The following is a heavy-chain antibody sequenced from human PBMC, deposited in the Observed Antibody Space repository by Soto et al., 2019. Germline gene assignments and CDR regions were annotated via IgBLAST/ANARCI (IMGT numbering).Heavy chain of an antibody. J-gene: IGHJ4*02. D-gene: IGHD6-13*01. CDR2: ITSSSSYI. CDR1: GFTFSNYN. CDR3: ARGVRKQQLAHVFDY. V-gene: IGHV3-21*01. Sequence: GSLRLSCAASGFTFSNYNMHWVRQAPGKGLEWVSSITSSSSYIYYADSVKGRFTISRDNAKNSLYLQMNSLTAADTAVYYCARGVRKQQLAHVFDYWGQGTLVTVSS.